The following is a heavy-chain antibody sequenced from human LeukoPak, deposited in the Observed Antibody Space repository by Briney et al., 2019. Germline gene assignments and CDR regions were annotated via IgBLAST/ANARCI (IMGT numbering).Heavy chain of an antibody. Sequence: PGGSLRLSCAASGFTVSSNYMSWVRQAPGKGPEWVSVIYSGGSTYYADSVKGRFTISRDNSKNTLYLQINSLRAEDTAVYYCAREFPEYSSSWYGYFDYWGQGTLVTVSS. V-gene: IGHV3-53*01. J-gene: IGHJ4*02. CDR1: GFTVSSNY. CDR3: AREFPEYSSSWYGYFDY. D-gene: IGHD6-13*01. CDR2: IYSGGST.